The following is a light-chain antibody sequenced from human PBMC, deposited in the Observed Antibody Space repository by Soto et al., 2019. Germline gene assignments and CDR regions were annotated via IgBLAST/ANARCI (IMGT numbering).Light chain of an antibody. CDR3: QTWGTGIGV. Sequence: QLVLTQSPSASASLGASVKLTCTLSSGHSSYAIAWHQQQPEKGPRYLMKLNSDGSHSKGDGIPDRFSGSSSGAERYLTISSLQSEDEADYYCQTWGTGIGVFGGGTKVTVL. CDR2: LNSDGSH. CDR1: SGHSSYA. V-gene: IGLV4-69*01. J-gene: IGLJ3*02.